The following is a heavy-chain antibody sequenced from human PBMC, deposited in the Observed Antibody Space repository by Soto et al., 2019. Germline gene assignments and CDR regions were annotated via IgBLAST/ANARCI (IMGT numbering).Heavy chain of an antibody. J-gene: IGHJ4*02. CDR1: GFLLTTSGVG. V-gene: IGHV2-5*02. CDR3: AHRILRTVFGLVTTTAIYFDF. Sequence: QITLNESGPPVVKPAEPLTLTCTFSGFLLTTSGVGVGWIRQSPGKAPEWLALIYWDDDKRYSASLKSRLTITKDTSKNQVVLTMASVDPADTATYYCAHRILRTVFGLVTTTAIYFDFWGQGTPVVVSS. D-gene: IGHD3-3*01. CDR2: IYWDDDK.